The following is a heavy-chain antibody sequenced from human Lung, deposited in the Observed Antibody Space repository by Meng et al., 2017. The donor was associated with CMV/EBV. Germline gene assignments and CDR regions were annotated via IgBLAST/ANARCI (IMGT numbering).Heavy chain of an antibody. J-gene: IGHJ5*02. V-gene: IGHV1-2*02. CDR1: GYTCTGYE. D-gene: IGHD3-22*01. Sequence: SGYTCTGYEMHWVRQAPGQGLEWMGWINPNSGGTNYAQKFQGRVTMTRDTSISTAYMELSRLRSDDTAVYYCARRYSSGYSNWFDPWGQGTLVTVSS. CDR2: INPNSGGT. CDR3: ARRYSSGYSNWFDP.